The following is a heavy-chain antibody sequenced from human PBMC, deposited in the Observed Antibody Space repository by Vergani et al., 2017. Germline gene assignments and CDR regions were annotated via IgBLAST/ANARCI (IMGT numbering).Heavy chain of an antibody. CDR1: GFRLSSYG. J-gene: IGHJ6*03. CDR3: AKDLGGCNSISCSDYMDV. Sequence: QAQLVESGGGVVQSGRSLRLSCAASGFRLSSYGMNWVRQAPGKGLEWVAVIWYDGSNKYYADSVKGRITISRDNSQNTVNLQMNSLRVDDTAVYYCAKDLGGCNSISCSDYMDVWGKGTTVTV. V-gene: IGHV3-33*06. D-gene: IGHD2/OR15-2a*01. CDR2: IWYDGSNK.